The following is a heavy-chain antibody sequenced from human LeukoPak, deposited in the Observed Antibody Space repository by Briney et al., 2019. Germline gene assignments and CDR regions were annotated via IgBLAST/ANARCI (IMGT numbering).Heavy chain of an antibody. D-gene: IGHD3-3*01. CDR3: ARAPTYYADY. J-gene: IGHJ4*02. V-gene: IGHV3-64*01. Sequence: EGSLRLSCAASGFTFSSYAMHWVRQAPGKGLEYVSAISSNGGSTYYANSVKGRFTISRDNSKNTLYLQMGSLRAEDMAVYYCARAPTYYADYWGQGTLVTVSS. CDR2: ISSNGGST. CDR1: GFTFSSYA.